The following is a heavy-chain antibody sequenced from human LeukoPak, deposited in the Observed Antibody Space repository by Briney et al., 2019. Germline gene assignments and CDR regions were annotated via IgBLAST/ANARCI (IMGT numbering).Heavy chain of an antibody. CDR2: ISAYNGNT. CDR1: GYTFTSYG. CDR3: ARATYYYDSSGYYEYYYYYYMDV. J-gene: IGHJ6*03. D-gene: IGHD3-22*01. Sequence: GASVKVSCKASGYTFTSYGISWVRQAPGQGLEWMGWISAYNGNTNYAQKLQSRVTMTTDTSTSTAYMELRSLRSDDTAVYYCARATYYYDSSGYYEYYYYYYMDVWGKGTTVTVSS. V-gene: IGHV1-18*01.